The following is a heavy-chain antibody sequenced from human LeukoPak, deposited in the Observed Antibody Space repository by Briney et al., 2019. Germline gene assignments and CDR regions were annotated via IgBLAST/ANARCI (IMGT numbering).Heavy chain of an antibody. CDR2: INPSGGST. Sequence: GASVQVSCKASGYTFTSYYMHWVRQAPGQGLEWMGIINPSGGSTSYAQKFQGRVTMTRDMSTSTVYMELSSLRSEDTAVYYCARVRGVVGATKAFDIWGQGTMVTVSS. CDR3: ARVRGVVGATKAFDI. D-gene: IGHD1-26*01. CDR1: GYTFTSYY. V-gene: IGHV1-46*01. J-gene: IGHJ3*02.